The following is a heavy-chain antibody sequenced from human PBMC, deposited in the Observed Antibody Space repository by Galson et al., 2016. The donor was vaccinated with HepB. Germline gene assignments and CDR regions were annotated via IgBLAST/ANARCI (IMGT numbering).Heavy chain of an antibody. CDR1: GFTFSSYG. D-gene: IGHD2-2*01. J-gene: IGHJ1*01. CDR3: AKDPYAVVSRPEYFQH. V-gene: IGHV3-23*01. CDR2: ITGSGGST. Sequence: SLRLSCAASGFTFSSYGMSWVRQAPGKGLEGVSGITGSGGSTYYADSVKGRFAISRDNSKNTLFLQLNSLRAEDTAVYYCAKDPYAVVSRPEYFQHWGQGTLVTVSS.